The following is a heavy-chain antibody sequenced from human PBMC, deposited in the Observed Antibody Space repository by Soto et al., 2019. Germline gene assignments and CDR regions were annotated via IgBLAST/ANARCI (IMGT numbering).Heavy chain of an antibody. D-gene: IGHD3-22*01. V-gene: IGHV3-23*01. CDR2: ISGSGSIT. J-gene: IGHJ4*02. CDR3: AKNRGDDSRGYYYSVDY. Sequence: EVQLLESGGGLVQPGGSLRLSCAASGFTFSSYAMTWVRQAPGKGLEWVSVISGSGSITYFADSVKGRFTISRDNSKNKLYLQMDNLRAEDTAVYYCAKNRGDDSRGYYYSVDYWGQGTLVTVSS. CDR1: GFTFSSYA.